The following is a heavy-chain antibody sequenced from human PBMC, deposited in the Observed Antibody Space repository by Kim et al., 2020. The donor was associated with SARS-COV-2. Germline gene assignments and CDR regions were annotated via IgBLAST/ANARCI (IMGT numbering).Heavy chain of an antibody. Sequence: ASVKVSCKASGYTFTSYGISWVRQAPGQGLEWMGWISAYNGNTNYAQKLQGRVTMTTDTSTSTAYMELRSLRSDDTAVYYCARDREIYYDILTGLDYWGQGTLVTVSS. CDR2: ISAYNGNT. V-gene: IGHV1-18*01. J-gene: IGHJ4*02. D-gene: IGHD3-9*01. CDR3: ARDREIYYDILTGLDY. CDR1: GYTFTSYG.